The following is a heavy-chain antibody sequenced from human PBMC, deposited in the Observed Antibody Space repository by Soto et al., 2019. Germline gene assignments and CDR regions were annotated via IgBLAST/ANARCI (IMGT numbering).Heavy chain of an antibody. V-gene: IGHV3-30-3*01. CDR2: ISYDGSNK. J-gene: IGHJ3*02. D-gene: IGHD3-22*01. CDR3: ASEGYYDSSGYMGAFDI. CDR1: GFTFSSYA. Sequence: PGGSLRLSCAASGFTFSSYAMHWVRQAPGKGLEWVAVISYDGSNKYYADSVKGRFTISRDNSKNTLYLQMNSLRAEDTAVYYCASEGYYDSSGYMGAFDIWGQGTMVTVS.